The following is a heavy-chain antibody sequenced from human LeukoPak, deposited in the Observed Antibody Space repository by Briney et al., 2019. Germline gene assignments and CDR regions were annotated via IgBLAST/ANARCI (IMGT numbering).Heavy chain of an antibody. Sequence: SETLSLTCTVSGGSISSYHWSWIRQPPGKGLECIGYIYSSGSTNYNPSLKSRVTISVDTSKNQFSLKLSSVTAADTAVYYCTQRVYDFWSGYYFDYWGQGTLVTVSS. CDR2: IYSSGST. J-gene: IGHJ4*02. V-gene: IGHV4-59*12. CDR3: TQRVYDFWSGYYFDY. D-gene: IGHD3-3*01. CDR1: GGSISSYH.